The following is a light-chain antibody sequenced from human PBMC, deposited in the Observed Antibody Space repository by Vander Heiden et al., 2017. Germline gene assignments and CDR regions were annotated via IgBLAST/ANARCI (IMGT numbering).Light chain of an antibody. J-gene: IGKJ4*01. CDR1: QSISSY. V-gene: IGKV1-39*01. Sequence: DIQMTQSPSSLSASVGDRVTITCRASQSISSYLNWYQQKPGKAPKLLIYAASSLQSEVPSRFSGSGSGTDFTLAISSLQPEDFATHYCQQTYSTPPTFGGGTKVEI. CDR3: QQTYSTPPT. CDR2: AAS.